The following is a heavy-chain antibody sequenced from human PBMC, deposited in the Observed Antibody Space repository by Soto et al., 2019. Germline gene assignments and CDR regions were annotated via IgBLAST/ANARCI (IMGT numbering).Heavy chain of an antibody. V-gene: IGHV3-74*01. CDR3: ARLGGFDPPHDY. J-gene: IGHJ4*02. CDR1: GFSFSRHW. D-gene: IGHD1-26*01. CDR2: IDNAGVGT. Sequence: EVQLVESGGGVVQPGGSLRLSCAASGFSFSRHWMHWVRQVPGQGLKWVSRIDNAGVGTSYADSVKGRFTMSRDNAKKTLYLQMNVLRVEDTALYFCARLGGFDPPHDYWAQGALVTVSS.